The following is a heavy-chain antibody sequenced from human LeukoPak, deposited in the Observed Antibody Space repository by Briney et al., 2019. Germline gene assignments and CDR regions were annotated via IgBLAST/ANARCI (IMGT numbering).Heavy chain of an antibody. V-gene: IGHV3-30*02. CDR2: MGYEGIHK. Sequence: GGSLRLSCAASGFTFSSYWTSWVRQAPGKGLEWVAFMGYEGIHKYYADSVKGRFTISKDNSKATLYLQMNSLRPEDTAVYYCARDLHGGYSSDYWGQGTLVTVSS. CDR3: ARDLHGGYSSDY. J-gene: IGHJ4*02. D-gene: IGHD4-23*01. CDR1: GFTFSSYW.